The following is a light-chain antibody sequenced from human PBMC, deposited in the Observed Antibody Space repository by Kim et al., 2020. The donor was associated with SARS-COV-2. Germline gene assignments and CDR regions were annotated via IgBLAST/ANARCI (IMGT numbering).Light chain of an antibody. V-gene: IGKV3-20*01. CDR3: QQYGSSPLIT. J-gene: IGKJ5*01. Sequence: PGERAPLPCRASQSVSSSYLAWYQQKPGQAPRLLIYGASSRATGIPDRVSGSGSGTDFTLTISRLEPEDFAVYYCQQYGSSPLITFGQVTRLEIK. CDR2: GAS. CDR1: QSVSSSY.